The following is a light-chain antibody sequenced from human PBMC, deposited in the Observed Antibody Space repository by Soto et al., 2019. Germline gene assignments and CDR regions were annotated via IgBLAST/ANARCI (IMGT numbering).Light chain of an antibody. CDR3: QQRSLGT. CDR2: DVS. CDR1: QSVSGY. J-gene: IGKJ3*01. V-gene: IGKV3-11*01. Sequence: IVLTQSPATLSLSPGERATLSCRASQSVSGYLAWYQQKPGQAPRLLIYDVSSRATGLPARFSGSGSGTDVTLTISGLEPEDVAVDYCQQRSLGTCGPGTKVDIK.